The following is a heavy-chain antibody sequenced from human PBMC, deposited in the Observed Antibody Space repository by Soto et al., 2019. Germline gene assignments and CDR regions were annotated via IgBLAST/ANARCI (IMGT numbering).Heavy chain of an antibody. Sequence: GGSLRLSCAASGFTFSSYWMSWVRQAPGKGLEWVANIKQDGSEKYYVDSVKGRFTITRDNAKNSLYLQMNSPRAGYPAVYYSARVAYTGAFWSGFHIDAWRKGTSVTVSS. D-gene: IGHD3-3*01. J-gene: IGHJ6*03. CDR3: ARVAYTGAFWSGFHIDA. CDR2: IKQDGSEK. V-gene: IGHV3-7*01. CDR1: GFTFSSYW.